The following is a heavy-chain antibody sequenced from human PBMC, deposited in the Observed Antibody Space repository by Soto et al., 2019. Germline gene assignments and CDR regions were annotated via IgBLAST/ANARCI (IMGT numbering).Heavy chain of an antibody. Sequence: SLRLSCTAAGFTFGDYAMSWFRQAPEKGLEWVGFIRSKAYGGTTGYAASVKDRFTISRDDSKSIAYLRRNSLKTEDTAVYYCTRPYYYDSTGYQRYWGQGTLVTVSS. J-gene: IGHJ4*02. D-gene: IGHD3-22*01. CDR3: TRPYYYDSTGYQRY. CDR2: IRSKAYGGTT. V-gene: IGHV3-49*03. CDR1: GFTFGDYA.